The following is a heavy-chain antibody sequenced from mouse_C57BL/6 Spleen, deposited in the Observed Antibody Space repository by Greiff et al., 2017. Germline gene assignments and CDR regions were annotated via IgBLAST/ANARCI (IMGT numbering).Heavy chain of an antibody. J-gene: IGHJ2*01. D-gene: IGHD4-1*01. Sequence: VQLQQSGAGLMKPGASVKLSCAATGYTFTGYWIEWVQQKPGHGLEWVGEILAGGGSTNYNEKFKGKATFTADTTANTAYMQLSSLTTEDSAIYYCAREGCLMGFGDWGQGTTLTVAT. CDR2: ILAGGGST. CDR3: AREGCLMGFGD. V-gene: IGHV1-9*01. CDR1: GYTFTGYW.